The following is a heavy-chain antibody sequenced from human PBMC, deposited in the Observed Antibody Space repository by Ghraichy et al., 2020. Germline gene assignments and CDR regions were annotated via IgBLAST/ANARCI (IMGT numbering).Heavy chain of an antibody. Sequence: GGSLRLSCAASGFTVSSNYISWVRQAPGKGLEWVSIIYSGGSTYYADSVKGRFTISRDNSKNTLYLQMNSLRVEDTAVYYCARVRPDYVWGSYRYTEQRPYYFDFWGQGTLVTVSS. CDR2: IYSGGST. D-gene: IGHD3-16*02. CDR3: ARVRPDYVWGSYRYTEQRPYYFDF. CDR1: GFTVSSNY. J-gene: IGHJ4*02. V-gene: IGHV3-66*02.